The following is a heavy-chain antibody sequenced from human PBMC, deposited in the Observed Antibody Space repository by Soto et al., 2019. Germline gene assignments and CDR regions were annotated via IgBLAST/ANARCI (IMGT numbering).Heavy chain of an antibody. CDR2: IIPIFGTA. CDR3: ARGVGSGSYYNQYNWFDP. CDR1: GGTFSSYA. Sequence: SVKVSCKASGGTFSSYAISWVRQAPGQGLEWMGGIIPIFGTANYAQKFQGRVTITADTSTSTAYMELRSLRSDDTAVYYCARGVGSGSYYNQYNWFDPWGQGTLVTVSS. J-gene: IGHJ5*02. V-gene: IGHV1-69*06. D-gene: IGHD3-10*01.